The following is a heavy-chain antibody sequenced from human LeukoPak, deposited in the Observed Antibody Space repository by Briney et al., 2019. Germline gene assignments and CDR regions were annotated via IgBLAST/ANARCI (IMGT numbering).Heavy chain of an antibody. J-gene: IGHJ4*02. V-gene: IGHV5-51*01. CDR3: ARHKRSLPYDF. Sequence: GESLKISCKGSGHSFTSNWIGWVRQMPGKGLEWMGIIYPSDSDTRYSPSFQGQVTISADKSINTAYLQWSSLKASDTAMYYCARHKRSLPYDFWGQGTLVTVSS. CDR1: GHSFTSNW. D-gene: IGHD3-3*01. CDR2: IYPSDSDT.